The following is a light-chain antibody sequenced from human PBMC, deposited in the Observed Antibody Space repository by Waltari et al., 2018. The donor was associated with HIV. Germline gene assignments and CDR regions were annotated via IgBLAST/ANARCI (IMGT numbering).Light chain of an antibody. Sequence: QSVLPQPPSASGTPGQRVTIPCSGSSPNIGSHYVHWYQQLPGRAPKLLIYRNNQGPSGVPDRFSGSKSGTSASLAISGLRSEDEADYYCASWDDSLSGVVFGGGTKLTVL. CDR3: ASWDDSLSGVV. CDR1: SPNIGSHY. J-gene: IGLJ2*01. V-gene: IGLV1-47*01. CDR2: RNN.